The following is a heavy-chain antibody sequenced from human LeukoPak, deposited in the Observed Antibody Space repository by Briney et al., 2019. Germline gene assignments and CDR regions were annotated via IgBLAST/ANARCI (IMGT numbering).Heavy chain of an antibody. CDR3: ARDLGTSGYSGY. CDR2: INPNSRGT. D-gene: IGHD3-16*01. J-gene: IGHJ4*02. CDR1: GYTFTAYY. V-gene: IGHV1-2*02. Sequence: ASVKVSCKASGYTFTAYYMYWVRQAPGQGLEWMGWINPNSRGTNYAQKFQGRVTMTRDTSISTAYMELSRLRSDDTAVYYCARDLGTSGYSGYWGQGSLVTVSS.